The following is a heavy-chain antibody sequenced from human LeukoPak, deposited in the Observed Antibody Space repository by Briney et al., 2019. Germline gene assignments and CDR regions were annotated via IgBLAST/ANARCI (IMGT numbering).Heavy chain of an antibody. V-gene: IGHV1-69*04. CDR3: ATTYYYDSSGLYY. D-gene: IGHD3-22*01. CDR2: IIPIFGIA. Sequence: SVKVSCKASGGTFSSYAISWVRQAPGQGLEWMGRIIPIFGIANYAQKFQGRVTITADKSTSTAYMELGSLRSEDTAVYYCATTYYYDSSGLYYWGQGTLVTVSS. J-gene: IGHJ4*02. CDR1: GGTFSSYA.